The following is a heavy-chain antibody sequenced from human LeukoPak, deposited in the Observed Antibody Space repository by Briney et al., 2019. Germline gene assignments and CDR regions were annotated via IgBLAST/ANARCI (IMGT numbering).Heavy chain of an antibody. D-gene: IGHD6-13*01. Sequence: GESLKISCKGSGYSFSSYWIGWVRQMPGKGLEWMGIISPGDSDTRYSPSFQGQVTVSADKSISTAYLQWSSLKASDTAMYYCARHGMSSSNWYFDYWGQGTLVTVSS. CDR3: ARHGMSSSNWYFDY. V-gene: IGHV5-51*01. J-gene: IGHJ4*02. CDR1: GYSFSSYW. CDR2: ISPGDSDT.